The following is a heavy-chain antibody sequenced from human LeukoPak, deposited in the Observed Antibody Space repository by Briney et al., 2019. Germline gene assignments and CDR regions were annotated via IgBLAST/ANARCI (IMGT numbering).Heavy chain of an antibody. V-gene: IGHV4-39*02. CDR3: ARDSYYYDSSGYLT. J-gene: IGHJ5*02. CDR2: IYYSGST. CDR1: GGSISSSTYY. D-gene: IGHD3-22*01. Sequence: SETLSLTCAVSGGSISSSTYYWGWIRQPPGKGLEWIGSIYYSGSTYYNPSLKSRVTISVDTSKNQFSLKLSSVTAADTAVYYCARDSYYYDSSGYLTWGQGTLVTVSS.